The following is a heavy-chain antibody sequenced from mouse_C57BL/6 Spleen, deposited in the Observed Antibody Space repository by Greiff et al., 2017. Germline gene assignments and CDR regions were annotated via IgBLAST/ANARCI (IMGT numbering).Heavy chain of an antibody. CDR3: AILYYGYDYAMDY. CDR2: IHPSDSDT. V-gene: IGHV1-74*01. J-gene: IGHJ4*01. CDR1: GYTFTSYW. Sequence: VQLQQPGAELVKPGASVKVSCKASGYTFTSYWMHWVKQRPGQGLEWIGRIHPSDSDTNYNQKFKGKATLTVDKSSSTAYMQLSSLTSEDSAVYYCAILYYGYDYAMDYWGQGTSVTVSS. D-gene: IGHD2-2*01.